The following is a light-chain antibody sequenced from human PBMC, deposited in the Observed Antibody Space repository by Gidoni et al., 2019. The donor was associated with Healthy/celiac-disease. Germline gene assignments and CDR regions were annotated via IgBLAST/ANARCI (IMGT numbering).Light chain of an antibody. V-gene: IGLV3-21*02. CDR1: NIGSKS. CDR3: QVWDSSSDHPEV. Sequence: SYVLTQPPSVSVAPGPTARITCGGNNIGSKSVHWYQQKPGQAPVLVVYDDSDRPSGSPERFSGSNSGNTATLTISRVEAGDEADYYCQVWDSSSDHPEVFGGGTKLTVL. CDR2: DDS. J-gene: IGLJ3*02.